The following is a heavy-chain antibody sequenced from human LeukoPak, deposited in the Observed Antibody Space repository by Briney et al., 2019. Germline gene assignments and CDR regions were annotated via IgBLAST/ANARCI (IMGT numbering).Heavy chain of an antibody. D-gene: IGHD3-10*01. V-gene: IGHV1-18*01. Sequence: ASVKVSCKASGYTFISYGISWVRQAPGQGLEWMGWISAYNGNTNYAQKLQGRVTMTTDTSTSTAYMELSSLRSEDTAVYYCARAVLWFGEIDYYYGMDVWGQGTTVTVSS. CDR3: ARAVLWFGEIDYYYGMDV. CDR1: GYTFISYG. J-gene: IGHJ6*02. CDR2: ISAYNGNT.